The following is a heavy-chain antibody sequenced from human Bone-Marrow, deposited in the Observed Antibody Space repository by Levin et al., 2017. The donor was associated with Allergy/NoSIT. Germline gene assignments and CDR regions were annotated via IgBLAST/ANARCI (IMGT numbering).Heavy chain of an antibody. CDR2: IWYDGSHE. CDR1: GFTFSNYG. Sequence: GGSLRLSCAASGFTFSNYGIHWVRQAPGKVLEWVAVIWYDGSHEYYADSVTGRFTISRDNSKNTLSLQMNSLRDEDTALYYCARGAIPRGRSWHLDGFDIWGQGTMVTVSS. J-gene: IGHJ3*02. D-gene: IGHD6-13*01. CDR3: ARGAIPRGRSWHLDGFDI. V-gene: IGHV3-33*01.